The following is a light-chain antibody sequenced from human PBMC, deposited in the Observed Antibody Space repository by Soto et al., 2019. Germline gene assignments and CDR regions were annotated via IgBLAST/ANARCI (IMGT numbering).Light chain of an antibody. CDR1: QSVSSN. V-gene: IGKV3-15*01. CDR3: QQYNNRPRT. J-gene: IGKJ1*01. Sequence: EIVMTQSPATLSVSPGESATLSCRASQSVSSNLAWYQQKPGQAPRLLIYGASTRATGIPARFSGSGSGTEFTLTISSLQSEDFAVYYCQQYNNRPRTFGQGTKVEIK. CDR2: GAS.